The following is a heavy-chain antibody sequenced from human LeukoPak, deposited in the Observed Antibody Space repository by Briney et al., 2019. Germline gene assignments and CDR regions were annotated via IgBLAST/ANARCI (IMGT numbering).Heavy chain of an antibody. J-gene: IGHJ3*02. CDR3: ARGPLEVVVITVSDPSDAFDI. CDR2: INPSGGST. Sequence: ASVKVSCKASGYTFTSYYMHWVRQAPGQGLEWMGIINPSGGSTSYAQKFQGRVTMTRDTSTSTVYMELSSLRSEDTAVYYRARGPLEVVVITVSDPSDAFDIWGQGTMVTVSS. D-gene: IGHD3-22*01. CDR1: GYTFTSYY. V-gene: IGHV1-46*01.